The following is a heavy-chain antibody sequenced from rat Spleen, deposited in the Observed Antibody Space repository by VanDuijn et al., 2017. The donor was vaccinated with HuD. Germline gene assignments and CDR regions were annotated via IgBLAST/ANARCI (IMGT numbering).Heavy chain of an antibody. CDR2: MSSGGNT. CDR3: IRESLPGYNSHWFVY. CDR1: GFSLTNYH. V-gene: IGHV2-6*01. J-gene: IGHJ3*01. Sequence: QVQLKESGPGLVQPSQTLSLTCTVSGFSLTNYHVSWVRQPPGKGLEWIAAMSSGGNTYFNSALKSRLSISRDASKSQVFLKMNSLQTEDTAIYFCIRESLPGYNSHWFVYWGQGTLVTVSS. D-gene: IGHD1-4*01.